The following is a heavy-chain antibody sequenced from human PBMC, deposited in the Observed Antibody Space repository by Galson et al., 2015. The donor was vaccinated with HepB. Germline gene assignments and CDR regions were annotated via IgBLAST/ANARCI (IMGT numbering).Heavy chain of an antibody. CDR3: ARNPSSYDYYNMDV. CDR2: IRAGSNTK. CDR1: GVTIPSYS. J-gene: IGHJ6*02. Sequence: SLRLSCAASGVTIPSYSMNWVRKAPGKGLEWLAYIRAGSNTKYFADSVKGRFTNSRDKGKNFLYLHMNSLRGEDTAVYYCARNPSSYDYYNMDVWGHGTTVTVSS. V-gene: IGHV3-48*01.